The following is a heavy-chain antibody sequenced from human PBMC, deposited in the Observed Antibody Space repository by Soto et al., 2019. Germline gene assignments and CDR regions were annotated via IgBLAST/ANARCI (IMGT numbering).Heavy chain of an antibody. D-gene: IGHD3-3*01. CDR1: GYAFTKYG. CDR2: ISGDNGNT. V-gene: IGHV1-18*04. J-gene: IGHJ6*02. Sequence: GASVKVSCKASGYAFTKYGITWVRQASGQGLEWLGWISGDNGNTNFAQRLKDRVTMTTDTSTTTAYMELRSLRRDDTAIYYCARVASLIPIFHGLDAWGQGTTVTVSS. CDR3: ARVASLIPIFHGLDA.